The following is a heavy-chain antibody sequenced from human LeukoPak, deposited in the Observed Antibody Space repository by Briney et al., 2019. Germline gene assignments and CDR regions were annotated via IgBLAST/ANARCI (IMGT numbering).Heavy chain of an antibody. J-gene: IGHJ4*02. V-gene: IGHV3-49*04. CDR1: GFSFSTYG. Sequence: GGSLRLSCAASGFSFSTYGMHWVRQAPGKGLEWVGFIRSKTYGGTTEYAASVKGRFTISRDDSKSIAYMQMNSLKTEETAVYYCTRDPDYYDSSGYYYAPFDYWGQGTLVTVSS. CDR3: TRDPDYYDSSGYYYAPFDY. D-gene: IGHD3-22*01. CDR2: IRSKTYGGTT.